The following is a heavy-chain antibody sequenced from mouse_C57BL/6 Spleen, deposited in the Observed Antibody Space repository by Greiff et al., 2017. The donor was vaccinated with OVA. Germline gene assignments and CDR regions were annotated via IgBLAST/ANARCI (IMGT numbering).Heavy chain of an antibody. V-gene: IGHV5-17*01. CDR3: ARARYYAMDY. Sequence: VQLQQSGGGLVKPGGSLKLSCAASGFTFSDYGMHWVRQAPEKGLEWVAYISSGSSTIYYADTVKGRFTISRDNAKNTLFLQMTSLRSEDTAMQYCARARYYAMDYWGQGTSVTVSS. CDR1: GFTFSDYG. J-gene: IGHJ4*01. CDR2: ISSGSSTI.